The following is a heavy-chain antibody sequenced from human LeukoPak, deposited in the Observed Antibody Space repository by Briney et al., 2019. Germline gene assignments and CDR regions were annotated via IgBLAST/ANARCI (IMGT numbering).Heavy chain of an antibody. D-gene: IGHD3-10*01. J-gene: IGHJ4*02. V-gene: IGHV3-11*01. CDR2: ISSSGSTI. CDR1: GFTYSDYY. Sequence: GRSLRLSCAASGFTYSDYYLSWLRQAPGKGLAWVSYISSSGSTIYYADSVKGRFAICRDNAKSSLYLQMNSLRAEDTALYYCARDIPSRRSFDYWGQGTLVTGSS. CDR3: ARDIPSRRSFDY.